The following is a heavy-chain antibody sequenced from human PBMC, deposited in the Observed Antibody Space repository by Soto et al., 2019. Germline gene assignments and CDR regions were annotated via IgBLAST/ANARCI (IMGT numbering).Heavy chain of an antibody. CDR3: ARAETYYDFWSGYYLDHYGMDV. J-gene: IGHJ6*02. D-gene: IGHD3-3*01. Sequence: QVQLVQSGAEVQKPGSSVKVSCKASGGTFSSYAISWVRQAPGQGLEWMGGIIPIFGTANYAQKFQGRVTITADESTSTAYMELSSLRSEDTAVYYCARAETYYDFWSGYYLDHYGMDVWGQGTTVTVSS. CDR1: GGTFSSYA. V-gene: IGHV1-69*01. CDR2: IIPIFGTA.